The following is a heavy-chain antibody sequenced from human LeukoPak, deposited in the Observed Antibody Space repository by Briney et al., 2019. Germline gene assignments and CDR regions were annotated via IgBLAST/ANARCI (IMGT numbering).Heavy chain of an antibody. CDR1: GYIFTTSW. D-gene: IGHD7-27*01. Sequence: GESLKISCKGSGYIFTTSWIGWVRQMPGKGLEWMGIIYPGDSDTRYSPSFQGQVTISADKSISTAYLQWSSLKASDTAMYYCVRRTTGEYYFDYWGQGTLVTVSS. CDR2: IYPGDSDT. CDR3: VRRTTGEYYFDY. J-gene: IGHJ4*02. V-gene: IGHV5-51*01.